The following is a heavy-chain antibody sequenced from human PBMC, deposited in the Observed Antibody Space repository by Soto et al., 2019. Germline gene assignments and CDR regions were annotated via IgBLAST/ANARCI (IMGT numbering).Heavy chain of an antibody. V-gene: IGHV3-13*05. CDR3: ARTDRDFYGLDV. Sequence: EVQLVESGGGLVQPGGSLRLSCEASGFTFRNYDMHWVRQGTGKGLEWVSGISAAGDPDYADSVEGRFTISRENAQTSFFLQMNIRSVGDTAVYYCARTDRDFYGLDVWGQGTTVIVSS. J-gene: IGHJ6*02. CDR1: GFTFRNYD. CDR2: ISAAGDP.